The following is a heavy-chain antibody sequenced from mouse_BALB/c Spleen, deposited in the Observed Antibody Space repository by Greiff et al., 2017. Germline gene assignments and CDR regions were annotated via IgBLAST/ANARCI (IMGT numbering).Heavy chain of an antibody. CDR3: ARNWGKEAWLAY. D-gene: IGHD2-1*01. Sequence: VQLQESGPGLVQPSQSLSITCTVSGFSFTSYGVHWVRQSPGKGLEWLGVIWSGGSTDYNAAFISRLSISKDNSKCQVFFKMNSLQANVTAIYYCARNWGKEAWLAYWGQGTLVTVSA. J-gene: IGHJ3*01. CDR2: IWSGGST. V-gene: IGHV2-2*02. CDR1: GFSFTSYG.